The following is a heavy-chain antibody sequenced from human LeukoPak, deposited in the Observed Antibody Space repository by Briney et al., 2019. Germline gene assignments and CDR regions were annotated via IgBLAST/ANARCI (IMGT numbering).Heavy chain of an antibody. V-gene: IGHV3-7*01. Sequence: PGGSLRLSCAASGLTFDDYAMHWVRQAPGKGLEWVANIFQDGNDKYYVDSVKGRFTISRDNAKNSLYLQLNSLRVEDTAVYYCASRIVGTPDYFDYWGQGTLVTVSS. D-gene: IGHD1-26*01. J-gene: IGHJ4*02. CDR2: IFQDGNDK. CDR3: ASRIVGTPDYFDY. CDR1: GLTFDDYA.